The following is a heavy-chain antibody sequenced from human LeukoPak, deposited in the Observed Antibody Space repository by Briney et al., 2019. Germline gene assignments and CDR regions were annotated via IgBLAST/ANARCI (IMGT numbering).Heavy chain of an antibody. CDR1: GYTFTSYD. J-gene: IGHJ5*02. D-gene: IGHD4-11*01. CDR3: ARLYSNVNWFDP. CDR2: MNPNSGNT. V-gene: IGHV1-8*01. Sequence: GASVKVSCKASGYTFTSYDINWVRQATGQGLEWMGWMNPNSGNTGYAQKFQGRVTMTRNTSISTAYMELSSLRSEDTAVYYCARLYSNVNWFDPWGQGALVTVSS.